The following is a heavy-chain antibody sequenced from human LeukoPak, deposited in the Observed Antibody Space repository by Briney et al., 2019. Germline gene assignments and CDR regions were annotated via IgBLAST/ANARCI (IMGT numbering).Heavy chain of an antibody. Sequence: ASVTVSCKASGYTFTSYDINWVRQAPGQGLEWMGWMNPNNGNTGYAQKFQGRVTMTRNTSISTAYMELSSLRSEDTAVYYCARGMVRGVPYNWFDPWGQETLVTVSS. D-gene: IGHD3-10*01. CDR1: GYTFTSYD. CDR2: MNPNNGNT. V-gene: IGHV1-8*01. CDR3: ARGMVRGVPYNWFDP. J-gene: IGHJ5*02.